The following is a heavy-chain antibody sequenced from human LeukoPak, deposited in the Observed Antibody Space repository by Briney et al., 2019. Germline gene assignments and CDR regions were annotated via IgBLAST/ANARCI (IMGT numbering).Heavy chain of an antibody. J-gene: IGHJ4*02. V-gene: IGHV3-33*01. CDR3: ARDQDGYNLFDY. D-gene: IGHD5-24*01. CDR2: IWYDGSEK. Sequence: GGSLRLSCAASGFTFGHYGMHWVRQAPGKGLEWVAIIWYDGSEKFYADSVQGRFTISRDNSKDTLYLQMNSLRLDDTGVCYCARDQDGYNLFDYWGQGTLVTVSS. CDR1: GFTFGHYG.